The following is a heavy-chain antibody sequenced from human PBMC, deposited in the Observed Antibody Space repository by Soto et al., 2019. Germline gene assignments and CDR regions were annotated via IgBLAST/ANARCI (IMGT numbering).Heavy chain of an antibody. D-gene: IGHD4-4*01. CDR3: ARPVGDYSNFPFDY. CDR1: GGTFSSYA. Sequence: GASVKVSCKASGGTFSSYAISRVRQAPGQGLEWMGGIIPIFGTANYAQKFQGRVTITADESTSTAYMELSSLRSEDTAVYYCARPVGDYSNFPFDYWGQGTLVTVSS. V-gene: IGHV1-69*13. J-gene: IGHJ4*02. CDR2: IIPIFGTA.